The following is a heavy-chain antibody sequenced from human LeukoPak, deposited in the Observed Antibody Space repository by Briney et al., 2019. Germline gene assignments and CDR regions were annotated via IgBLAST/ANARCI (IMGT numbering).Heavy chain of an antibody. CDR3: ARDCELSGYSYGSSYYYYGMDV. CDR1: GGSISSGGYY. Sequence: SETLSLTCTVSGGSISSGGYYWSWIRQHPGKGLEWIGYIYYSGSTYYNPSLKSRVTISVDTSKNQFSLKLSSVTAADTAVYYCARDCELSGYSYGSSYYYYGMDVWGQGTTVTVSS. CDR2: IYYSGST. D-gene: IGHD5-18*01. J-gene: IGHJ6*02. V-gene: IGHV4-31*03.